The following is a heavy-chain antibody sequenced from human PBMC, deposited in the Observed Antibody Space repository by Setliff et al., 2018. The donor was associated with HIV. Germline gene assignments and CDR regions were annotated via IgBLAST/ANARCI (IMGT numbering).Heavy chain of an antibody. CDR3: ARADCGGDCSGDALDI. D-gene: IGHD2-21*02. V-gene: IGHV1-18*01. Sequence: GASVKVSCKASGYSFTNYGISWVRQAPGQGLERMGWISAYNGNTNYAQNLHDRVTMTTDTSTSTAYMEVRSLRSYDTAVYYCARADCGGDCSGDALDIWGQGTMVTVSS. CDR2: ISAYNGNT. J-gene: IGHJ3*02. CDR1: GYSFTNYG.